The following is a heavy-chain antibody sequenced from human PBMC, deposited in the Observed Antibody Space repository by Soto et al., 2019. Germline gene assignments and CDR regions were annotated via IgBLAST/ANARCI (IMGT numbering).Heavy chain of an antibody. CDR2: ISNDGSKR. CDR1: GFSFSVFG. V-gene: IGHV3-30*18. D-gene: IGHD3-3*01. J-gene: IGHJ5*02. CDR3: AKDKVPYFDYWSRQRWFDP. Sequence: GGSLRLSCVASGFSFSVFGMHWVRQFPGKGLEWVAVISNDGSKRYYTESVEGRFAISRDDSKNTLYLQMDSLRVDDTAVYYCAKDKVPYFDYWSRQRWFDPWGQGTPVTVSS.